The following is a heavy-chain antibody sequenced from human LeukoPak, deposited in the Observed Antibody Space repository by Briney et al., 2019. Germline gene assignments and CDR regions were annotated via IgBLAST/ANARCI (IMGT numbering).Heavy chain of an antibody. Sequence: PGGSLRLSCAASGFTFSSYAMSWVRQAPGKGLEWVANIKQDGSEKYYVDSVKGRFTISRDNAKNSLYLQMNSLRAEDTAVYYCARDRDDILTGYYVGSPGYAFDIWGQGTMVTVSS. CDR1: GFTFSSYA. CDR2: IKQDGSEK. D-gene: IGHD3-9*01. V-gene: IGHV3-7*01. CDR3: ARDRDDILTGYYVGSPGYAFDI. J-gene: IGHJ3*02.